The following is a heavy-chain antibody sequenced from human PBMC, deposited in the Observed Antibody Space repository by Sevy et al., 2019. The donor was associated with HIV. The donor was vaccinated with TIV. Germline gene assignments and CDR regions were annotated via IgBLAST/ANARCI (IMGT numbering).Heavy chain of an antibody. V-gene: IGHV4-4*07. D-gene: IGHD2-15*01. Sequence: SETLSLSCTVSDGSISSHYWSWIRQPAGGGLEWIGRLFISGSTSYNPSLQSRVTMSFDSSNDQFSLKLTSVTAADTAVDYCARGGGRSSWGGLDLWGLGTLVTVSS. CDR2: LFISGST. CDR1: DGSISSHY. CDR3: ARGGGRSSWGGLDL. J-gene: IGHJ4*02.